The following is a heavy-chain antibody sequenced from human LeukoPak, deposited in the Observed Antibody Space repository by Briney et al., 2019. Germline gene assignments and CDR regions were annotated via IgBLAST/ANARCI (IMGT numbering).Heavy chain of an antibody. D-gene: IGHD6-19*01. CDR1: GFTSSSCA. CDR2: ISGGGGGT. J-gene: IGHJ6*04. CDR3: AKDRWEQWLGVSYYDYGMDV. Sequence: PGGSLRLSCAASGFTSSSCAMSWVRQAPGKGLEWVSGISGGGGGTNYADSVKGRFTISRDNPKNTLYLEMNHLRVEDTAVYYCAKDRWEQWLGVSYYDYGMDVWGKGTTVTVSS. V-gene: IGHV3-23*01.